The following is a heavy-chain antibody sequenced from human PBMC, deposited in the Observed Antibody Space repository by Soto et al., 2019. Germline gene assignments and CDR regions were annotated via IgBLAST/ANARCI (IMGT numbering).Heavy chain of an antibody. CDR3: ARGKRSRGDYFDY. CDR1: GGSISSYY. D-gene: IGHD3-16*01. CDR2: IYYSGST. J-gene: IGHJ4*02. Sequence: SETLSLTCTVSGGSISSYYWSWIRQPPGKGLEWIGYIYYSGSTNYNPSLKSRVTISVDTSKNQFSLKLSSVTAADTAVYYCARGKRSRGDYFDYWGQGTLVTVSS. V-gene: IGHV4-59*01.